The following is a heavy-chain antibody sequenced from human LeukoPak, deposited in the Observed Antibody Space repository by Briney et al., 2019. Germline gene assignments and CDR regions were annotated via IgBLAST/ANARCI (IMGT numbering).Heavy chain of an antibody. CDR3: ARGATVVTFDY. V-gene: IGHV1-69*04. D-gene: IGHD4-23*01. J-gene: IGHJ4*02. CDR2: IVPIFGIA. CDR1: GGTFSSYA. Sequence: ASVKVSCKASGGTFSSYAISWVRQAPGQGLEWMGRIVPIFGIANYAQKFQGRVTITADKSTSTAYMELSSLRSEDTAVYYCARGATVVTFDYWGQGTLVTVSS.